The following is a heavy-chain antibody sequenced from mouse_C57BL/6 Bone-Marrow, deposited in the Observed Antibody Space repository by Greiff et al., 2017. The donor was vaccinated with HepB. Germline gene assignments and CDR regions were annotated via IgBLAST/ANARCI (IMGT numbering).Heavy chain of an antibody. CDR3: AREEAASVYFDY. J-gene: IGHJ2*01. CDR2: IDPSDSYT. D-gene: IGHD6-1*01. Sequence: QVQLKQPGAELVMPGASVKLSCKASGYTFTSYWMHWVKQRPGQGLEWIGEIDPSDSYTNYNQKFKGKSTLTVDKSSSTAYMQLSSLTSEDSAVYYCAREEAASVYFDYWGQGTTLTVSS. CDR1: GYTFTSYW. V-gene: IGHV1-69*01.